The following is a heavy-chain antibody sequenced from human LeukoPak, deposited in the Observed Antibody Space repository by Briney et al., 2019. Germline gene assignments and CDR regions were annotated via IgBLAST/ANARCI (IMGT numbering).Heavy chain of an antibody. CDR3: ANHLACGSTSCPPFDD. Sequence: PGGSLMLSCAASGFTFRSYSLNWIRQAPGKGLEWVASISGSNGYFYYADSVKGRFTISRDNAKNSLYLQMNSLRAEDTAVYYCANHLACGSTSCPPFDDWGQGTLVTVSS. CDR1: GFTFRSYS. V-gene: IGHV3-21*01. D-gene: IGHD2-2*01. CDR2: ISGSNGYF. J-gene: IGHJ4*02.